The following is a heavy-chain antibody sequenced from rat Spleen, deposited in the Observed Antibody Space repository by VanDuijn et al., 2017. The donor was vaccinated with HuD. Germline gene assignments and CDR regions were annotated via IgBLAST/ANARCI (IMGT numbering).Heavy chain of an antibody. V-gene: IGHV5-31*01. J-gene: IGHJ2*01. Sequence: EVQLVETGGGLVQPGRSLKLSCVASGFTFNNYWMTWIRQAPGKGLEWVASINTVGVNTYYRDSVKGRFTISRDNAKSTLYLQMNSLRSEDTATYYCTRYYSGDGGFDYWGQGVMVTVSS. CDR3: TRYYSGDGGFDY. CDR1: GFTFNNYW. CDR2: INTVGVNT. D-gene: IGHD1-1*01.